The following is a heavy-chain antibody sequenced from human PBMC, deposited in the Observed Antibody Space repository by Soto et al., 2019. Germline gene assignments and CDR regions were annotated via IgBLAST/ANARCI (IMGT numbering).Heavy chain of an antibody. CDR2: IIPIFGTA. V-gene: IGHV1-69*13. J-gene: IGHJ6*02. CDR3: AREESGTEYYYYGMDV. D-gene: IGHD1-7*01. CDR1: GGTFSRYA. Sequence: SVNVYCKASGGTFSRYAISWVRQAPGQGLEWMGGIIPIFGTANYAQKFQGRVTITADESTSTAYMELSSLRSEDTAVYYCAREESGTEYYYYGMDVWGQGTTVTVSS.